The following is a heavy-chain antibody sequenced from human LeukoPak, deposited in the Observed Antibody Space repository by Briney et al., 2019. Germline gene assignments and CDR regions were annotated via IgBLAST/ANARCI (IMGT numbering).Heavy chain of an antibody. D-gene: IGHD2-15*01. Sequence: KASETLSLTCAVYGGSFSGYYWSWIRQPPGKGLEWIGEINHSGSTYYNPSLKSRVTTSVDTSKNQFSLKLSSVTAADTAVYYCARRAESYCSGGSCYGYYFDYWGQGTLVTVSS. V-gene: IGHV4-34*01. J-gene: IGHJ4*02. CDR3: ARRAESYCSGGSCYGYYFDY. CDR2: INHSGST. CDR1: GGSFSGYY.